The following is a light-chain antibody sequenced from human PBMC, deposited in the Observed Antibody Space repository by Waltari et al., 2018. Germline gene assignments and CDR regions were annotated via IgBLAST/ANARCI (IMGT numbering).Light chain of an antibody. J-gene: IGKJ4*01. Sequence: EIVLTPSPGTLSLSPGERAILSCRASQTVMSDYLAWYQQKPGQAPRLLIYGASTRATGTPDRFRGSGSGTDFTLTISRLEPEDFAVYHCQQYGTSPLTFGGGTKVEI. CDR2: GAS. V-gene: IGKV3-20*01. CDR3: QQYGTSPLT. CDR1: QTVMSDY.